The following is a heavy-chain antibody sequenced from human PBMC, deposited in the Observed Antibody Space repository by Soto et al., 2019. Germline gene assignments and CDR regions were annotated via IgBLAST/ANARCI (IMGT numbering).Heavy chain of an antibody. Sequence: QVQLVQSGAEVKKPESSVKVSCKAPGGTFSTYAISSVRQAPGQGLEWMGGIIPMFGTANYAQRFQDRVTITADESTNTVYMELSSLRSEDTAVYFCASGIQLWLRRINNGYSGWGQGTLVTVSS. V-gene: IGHV1-69*12. CDR3: ASGIQLWLRRINNGYSG. J-gene: IGHJ4*02. D-gene: IGHD5-18*01. CDR2: IIPMFGTA. CDR1: GGTFSTYA.